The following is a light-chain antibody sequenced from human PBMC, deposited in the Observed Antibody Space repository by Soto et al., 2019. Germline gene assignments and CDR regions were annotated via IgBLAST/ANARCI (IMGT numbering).Light chain of an antibody. V-gene: IGKV1-39*01. Sequence: DIQMTQSPSSLSASVGDRVTITCRASQGISTYLNWYQQKPGKAPKLLIYAASSLQSGVPSRFSGSGSETDFTLTISSLQPEDFATYSCQQSYSTTWTFGQGTKVELK. J-gene: IGKJ1*01. CDR1: QGISTY. CDR3: QQSYSTTWT. CDR2: AAS.